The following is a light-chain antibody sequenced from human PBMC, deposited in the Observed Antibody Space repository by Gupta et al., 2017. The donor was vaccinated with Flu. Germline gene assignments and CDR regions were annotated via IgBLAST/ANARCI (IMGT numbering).Light chain of an antibody. CDR2: GAS. CDR1: QTVDGSY. CDR3: QQYGSSPAYT. V-gene: IGKV3-20*01. J-gene: IGKJ2*01. Sequence: SLSLSPGERATLSCRASQTVDGSYLGWYQQKPGQAPRLLIYGASSRDTGIPDRFSGSGSGTDFTLTISRREPEDFAVYYCQQYGSSPAYTFGQGTKLEI.